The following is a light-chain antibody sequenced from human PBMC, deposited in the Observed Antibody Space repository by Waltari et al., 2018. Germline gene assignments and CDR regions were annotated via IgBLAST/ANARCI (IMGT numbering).Light chain of an antibody. J-gene: IGKJ4*01. Sequence: DIQMTQSPSSLSASVGDRVTITCRASQSITSYLNWYQQRPGKAPKLLIYAASSLHGGVPSRFSGSGSGTDFTLTISSLQLEDFATYYCQQSYTTPPLTFGGGTKVEIK. CDR1: QSITSY. V-gene: IGKV1-39*01. CDR2: AAS. CDR3: QQSYTTPPLT.